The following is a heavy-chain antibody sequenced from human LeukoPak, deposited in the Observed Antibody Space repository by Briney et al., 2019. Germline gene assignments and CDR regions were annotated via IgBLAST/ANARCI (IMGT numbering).Heavy chain of an antibody. Sequence: GRSLRLSCAASGFSFSSYEMNWVRQAPGKGLEWVSYINHIGDITYYADSVKGRFTISRDNAKNSLYLQMNSLRAEDTAVYHCVREGLGFAHGFDYWGQGALVIVSS. J-gene: IGHJ4*02. CDR2: INHIGDIT. CDR3: VREGLGFAHGFDY. D-gene: IGHD2-8*01. CDR1: GFSFSSYE. V-gene: IGHV3-48*03.